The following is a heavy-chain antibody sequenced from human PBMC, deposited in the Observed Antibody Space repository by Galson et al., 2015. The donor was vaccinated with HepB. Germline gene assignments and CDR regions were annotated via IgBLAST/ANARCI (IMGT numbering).Heavy chain of an antibody. CDR2: IRSKANSYAT. D-gene: IGHD1-14*01. J-gene: IGHJ4*02. V-gene: IGHV3-73*01. Sequence: SLRLSCAASGFTFSSSAMHWVRQASGKGLEWVGRIRSKANSYATAYAASVKGRFTISRDDSKNTAYLQMNSLKTEDTAVYYCTTEYNLEGYDYWGQGTLVTVSS. CDR1: GFTFSSSA. CDR3: TTEYNLEGYDY.